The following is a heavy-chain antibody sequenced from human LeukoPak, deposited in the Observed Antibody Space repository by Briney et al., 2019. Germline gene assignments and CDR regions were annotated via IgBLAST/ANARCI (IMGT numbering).Heavy chain of an antibody. Sequence: SETLSLTCAVSGGSISSSNWWSWVRQPPGKGLEWIGEIYHSGSTNYNPSLKSRVTISVDKSKNQFSLKLSSVTAADTAVYYCASQRRDGYNGMLFDYWGQGTLVTVSS. CDR3: ASQRRDGYNGMLFDY. J-gene: IGHJ4*02. CDR2: IYHSGST. D-gene: IGHD5-24*01. V-gene: IGHV4-4*02. CDR1: GGSISSSNW.